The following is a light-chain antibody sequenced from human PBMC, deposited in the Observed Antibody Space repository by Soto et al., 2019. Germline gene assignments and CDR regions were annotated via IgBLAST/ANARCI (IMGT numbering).Light chain of an antibody. CDR2: EVS. CDR3: SSYTSSSTLVV. V-gene: IGLV2-14*02. CDR1: SSDVGRYNL. Sequence: QSALTQPASVSGSPGQSITISCTGTSSDVGRYNLVSWYQQYPGKAPKVMIYEVSERPSGVSYRFSGSKSGNTASLTISGLQAEDEANYYCSSYTSSSTLVVFGGGTQLTVL. J-gene: IGLJ2*01.